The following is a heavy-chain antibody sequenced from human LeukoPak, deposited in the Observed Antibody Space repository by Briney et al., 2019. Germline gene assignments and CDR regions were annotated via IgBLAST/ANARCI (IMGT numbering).Heavy chain of an antibody. CDR2: FGTAADT. V-gene: IGHV3-13*01. CDR3: VRARPTSGWSHDAFDI. D-gene: IGHD6-19*01. J-gene: IGHJ3*02. CDR1: GFNLTNYD. Sequence: GGSLRLSCEGSGFNLTNYDMHWVRQGTGKGLEWVSVFGTAADTYYVDSVEGRFTISRENAKNSLYLQMNSLRAEDTAVYYCVRARPTSGWSHDAFDIWGQGIMVFVST.